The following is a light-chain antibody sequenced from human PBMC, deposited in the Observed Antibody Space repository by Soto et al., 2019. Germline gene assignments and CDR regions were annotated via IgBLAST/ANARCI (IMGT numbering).Light chain of an antibody. J-gene: IGKJ1*01. V-gene: IGKV1-27*01. CDR1: QAIKTC. CDR3: QRYDIAPWA. CDR2: AAS. Sequence: DFRMTQSPSSLSASVGDRVTVTCRASQAIKTCLAWYQQKPGKVPKLLIYAASTLQSGVPSRFSGSGSETDFTLTISNLQPEDVATYYCQRYDIAPWAFGQGTKVEIK.